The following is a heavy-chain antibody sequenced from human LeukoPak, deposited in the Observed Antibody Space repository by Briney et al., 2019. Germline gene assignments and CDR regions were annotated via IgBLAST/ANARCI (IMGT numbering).Heavy chain of an antibody. J-gene: IGHJ4*02. D-gene: IGHD4-17*01. V-gene: IGHV3-30*04. CDR1: GFTFSRYA. CDR3: ARDGLFGVTTSYSVVDY. CDR2: ISYDGSKE. Sequence: GGSLRLSCAASGFTFSRYAMQWVRQAPGKGLEWVAVISYDGSKEYYADSVKGRFTISRDTSKNTLYLQMNSLRAEDTAVYFCARDGLFGVTTSYSVVDYWGQGTLVTVSS.